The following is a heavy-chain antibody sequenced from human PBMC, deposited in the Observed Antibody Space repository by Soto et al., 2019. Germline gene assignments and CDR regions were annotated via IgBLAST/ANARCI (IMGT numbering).Heavy chain of an antibody. CDR2: ISWNSGSI. Sequence: EVQLVESGGGLVQPGRSLRLSCAASGFTFDDYAMHWVRQAPGKGLEWVSGISWNSGSIGYADSVKGRFTISRDNAKNSLYLQMNSLRAEDTALYYCAKDAAGIFDYWGQGTLVTVSS. J-gene: IGHJ4*02. V-gene: IGHV3-9*01. D-gene: IGHD6-19*01. CDR3: AKDAAGIFDY. CDR1: GFTFDDYA.